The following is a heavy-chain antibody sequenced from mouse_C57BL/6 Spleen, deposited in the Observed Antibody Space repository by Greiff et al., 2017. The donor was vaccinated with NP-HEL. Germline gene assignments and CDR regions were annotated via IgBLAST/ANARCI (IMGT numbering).Heavy chain of an antibody. V-gene: IGHV1-82*01. D-gene: IGHD1-1*01. Sequence: QVQLQQSGPELVKPGASVKISCKASGYAFSSSWMNWVKQRPGKGLEWIGRIYPGDGDTNYNQKFKGKATLTVDTSSSTAYMQLSSLTSEDSAVYYCARDYYGTYAMDYWGQGTSVTVSS. CDR1: GYAFSSSW. J-gene: IGHJ4*01. CDR3: ARDYYGTYAMDY. CDR2: IYPGDGDT.